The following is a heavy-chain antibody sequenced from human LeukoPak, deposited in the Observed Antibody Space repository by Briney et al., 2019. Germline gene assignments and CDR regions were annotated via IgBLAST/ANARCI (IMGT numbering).Heavy chain of an antibody. J-gene: IGHJ4*02. CDR2: IYYSGST. CDR3: AIDLTSGFDY. D-gene: IGHD3-10*01. V-gene: IGHV4-39*01. CDR1: GGSISSSSYC. Sequence: MASETLSLTCTVSGGSISSSSYCWGWIRQPPGKGLGWIGSIYYSGSTYYNPSLKSRVTISVGTSKNQFSLKLSSVTAADTAVYYCAIDLTSGFDYWGQGTLVTVSS.